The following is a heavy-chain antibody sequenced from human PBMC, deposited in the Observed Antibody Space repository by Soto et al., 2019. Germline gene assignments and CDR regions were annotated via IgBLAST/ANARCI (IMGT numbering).Heavy chain of an antibody. D-gene: IGHD2-15*01. CDR1: GFTFSSYA. V-gene: IGHV3-23*01. CDR3: AKDPLIVVVVAALPDAFDI. CDR2: ISGSGGST. Sequence: EVQLLESGGGLVQPGGSLRLSCAASGFTFSSYAMSWVRQAPGKGLGWVSAISGSGGSTYYADSVKGRFTISRDNSKNTLYLQMNSLRAEDTAVYYCAKDPLIVVVVAALPDAFDIWGQGTMVTVSS. J-gene: IGHJ3*02.